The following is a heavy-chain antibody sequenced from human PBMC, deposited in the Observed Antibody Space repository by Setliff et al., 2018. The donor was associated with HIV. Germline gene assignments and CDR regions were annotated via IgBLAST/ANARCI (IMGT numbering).Heavy chain of an antibody. D-gene: IGHD6-19*01. J-gene: IGHJ4*02. CDR1: GGPISSYY. CDR3: ASQPAYSTDWYPPGYFDH. V-gene: IGHV4-59*08. Sequence: PSETLSLTCTVSGGPISSYYWSWIRQPPGKGLEWIGYTYYSGRTNYNPSLKSRVTISVDTSRNQFSLKLSPVTAADTAVYYCASQPAYSTDWYPPGYFDHWGQGTLVTVSS. CDR2: TYYSGRT.